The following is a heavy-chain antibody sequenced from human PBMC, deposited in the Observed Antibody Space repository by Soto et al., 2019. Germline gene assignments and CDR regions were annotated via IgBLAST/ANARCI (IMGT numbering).Heavy chain of an antibody. D-gene: IGHD4-17*01. V-gene: IGHV2-5*02. CDR1: GFSLSTSGVG. Sequence: QITLKESGPTLVKPTQTLTLTCTFSGFSLSTSGVGVGWIRQPPGKALEWLALIYWDDDKRYSPSLKSRLTITTDTSKNQVVLTMTNMDPVDTATYYCAHSSATVTTMGWFDPWGQGTLVTVSS. CDR3: AHSSATVTTMGWFDP. CDR2: IYWDDDK. J-gene: IGHJ5*02.